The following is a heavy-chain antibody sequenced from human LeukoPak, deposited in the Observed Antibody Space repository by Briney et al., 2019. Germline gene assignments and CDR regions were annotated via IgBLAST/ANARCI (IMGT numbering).Heavy chain of an antibody. V-gene: IGHV4-34*01. CDR1: GGSFSGYY. CDR3: ARNYDNSGYTAFGY. Sequence: SETLSLTCGVSGGSFSGYYWNWIRQAPGRGLEWIGEMYHNGSTNYSPSLKSRVTISIDTSKNQFSLKLSSVTAADTALYYCARNYDNSGYTAFGYWGRGTLVTVSS. CDR2: MYHNGST. J-gene: IGHJ4*02. D-gene: IGHD3-22*01.